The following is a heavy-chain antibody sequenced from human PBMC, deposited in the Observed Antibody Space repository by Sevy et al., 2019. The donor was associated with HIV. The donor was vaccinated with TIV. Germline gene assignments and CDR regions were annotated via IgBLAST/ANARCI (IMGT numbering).Heavy chain of an antibody. CDR2: NYPGDSDT. CDR1: GYSFTSYW. J-gene: IGHJ5*02. V-gene: IGHV5-51*01. D-gene: IGHD3-3*01. CDR3: ARRITIFGVANWFDP. Sequence: GESLKISCKGSGYSFTSYWIGWVRQMPGKGLEWMGINYPGDSDTRYSPSFQGQVTISADKSIRTAYLQWSSLKASDTAMYYCARRITIFGVANWFDPWGQGTLVTVSS.